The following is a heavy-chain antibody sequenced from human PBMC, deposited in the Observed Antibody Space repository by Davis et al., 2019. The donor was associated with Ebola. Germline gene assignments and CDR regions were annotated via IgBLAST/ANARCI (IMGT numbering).Heavy chain of an antibody. V-gene: IGHV3-9*01. CDR1: GFIFNDYA. CDR3: AKSRGGYHGPIDY. Sequence: PGGSLRLSCAASGFIFNDYAMHWVRQAPGKGLEWVSGIFFNSDSIGYADSVKGRFTISRDNAKNSLYLQMNSLRAGDTAVYYCAKSRGGYHGPIDYWGQGTLVTVSS. CDR2: IFFNSDSI. D-gene: IGHD2-15*01. J-gene: IGHJ4*02.